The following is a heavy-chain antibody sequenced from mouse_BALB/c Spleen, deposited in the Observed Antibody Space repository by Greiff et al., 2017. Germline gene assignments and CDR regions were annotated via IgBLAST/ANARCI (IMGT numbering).Heavy chain of an antibody. CDR3: ARSSTGTGFDY. CDR1: GYTFTDYN. J-gene: IGHJ2*01. D-gene: IGHD4-1*02. V-gene: IGHV1S29*02. CDR2: IYPYNGGT. Sequence: EVKLVESGPELVKPGASVKISCKASGYTFTDYNMHWVKQSHGKSLEWIGYIYPYNGGTGYNQKFKSKATLTVDNSSSTAYMELRSLTSEDSAVYYCARSSTGTGFDYWGQGTTLTVSS.